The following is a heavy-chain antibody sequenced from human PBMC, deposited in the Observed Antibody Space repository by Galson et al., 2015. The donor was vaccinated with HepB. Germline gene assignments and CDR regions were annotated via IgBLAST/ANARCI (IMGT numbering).Heavy chain of an antibody. CDR3: VKDRSPLYDFWSYFPRAGGMDA. D-gene: IGHD3-3*01. Sequence: SLRLSCAASGFTFDEYTMHWVRQAPGKGLEWVSLISWDGGTAYYAESVTGRFAVSRDNSKNSLYLQMNSLRTEDTALYYCVKDRSPLYDFWSYFPRAGGMDAWGRGTTVTVSS. CDR2: ISWDGGTA. CDR1: GFTFDEYT. V-gene: IGHV3-43*01. J-gene: IGHJ6*02.